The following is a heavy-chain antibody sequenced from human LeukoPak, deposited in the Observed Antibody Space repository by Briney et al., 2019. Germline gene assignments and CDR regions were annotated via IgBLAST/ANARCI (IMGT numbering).Heavy chain of an antibody. Sequence: PGGSLRLSCAASGFTFSSYWMHWVRQAPGKGLVWVSRINSDGSSTSYADSVKGRFTISRDNAKNTLYLQTNSLRAEDTAVYYCARGMHYDLGFDYWGQGTLVTVSS. J-gene: IGHJ4*02. V-gene: IGHV3-74*01. CDR1: GFTFSSYW. D-gene: IGHD3-3*01. CDR3: ARGMHYDLGFDY. CDR2: INSDGSST.